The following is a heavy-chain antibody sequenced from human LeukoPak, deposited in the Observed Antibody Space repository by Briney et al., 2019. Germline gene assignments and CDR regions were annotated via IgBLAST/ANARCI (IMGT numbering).Heavy chain of an antibody. V-gene: IGHV6-1*01. CDR3: ARAGKLSYAFDI. D-gene: IGHD1-26*01. CDR1: GDSVSSNSAA. Sequence: SQTLSLTCAISGDSVSSNSAAWNWIRQSPSRGLEWLGRTYYRSKWCNDYAVSEKSRITINPDTSKNQFSLQLNSVTPEDTAVYCCARAGKLSYAFDIWGQGTMVTVSS. J-gene: IGHJ3*02. CDR2: TYYRSKWCN.